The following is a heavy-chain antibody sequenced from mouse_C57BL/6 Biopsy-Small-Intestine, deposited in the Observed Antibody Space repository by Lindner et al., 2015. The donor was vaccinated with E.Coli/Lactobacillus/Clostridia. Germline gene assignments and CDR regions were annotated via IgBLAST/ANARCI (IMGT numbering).Heavy chain of an antibody. CDR3: ARRLRDYFDY. J-gene: IGHJ2*01. CDR2: IYPRSGNT. CDR1: GYTFTSYG. V-gene: IGHV1-81*01. D-gene: IGHD1-2*01. Sequence: VRLQESGAELARPGASVKLSCKASGYTFTSYGISWVKQRTGQGLEWIGEIYPRSGNTYYNEKLKDKATLTADKSSSTAYMELRSLTSEDSAVYFCARRLRDYFDYWGQGTTLTVSS.